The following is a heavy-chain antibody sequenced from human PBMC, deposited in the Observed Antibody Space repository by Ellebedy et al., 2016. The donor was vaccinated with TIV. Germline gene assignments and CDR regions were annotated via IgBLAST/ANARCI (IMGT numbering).Heavy chain of an antibody. Sequence: GGSLRLXXVVSDVRFSNAWMSWVRQAPGKGLEWVGRIKSKTDGGTTDYAAPVKGRFTISRDDSKNTLYLQMNGLKTEDTAVYYCTTDLWGLDAFDIWGQGTMVTVSS. V-gene: IGHV3-15*01. J-gene: IGHJ3*02. CDR2: IKSKTDGGTT. CDR3: TTDLWGLDAFDI. CDR1: DVRFSNAW. D-gene: IGHD7-27*01.